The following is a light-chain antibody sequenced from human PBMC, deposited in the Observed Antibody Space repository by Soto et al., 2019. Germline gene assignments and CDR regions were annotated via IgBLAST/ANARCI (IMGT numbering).Light chain of an antibody. CDR2: DNN. V-gene: IGLV1-51*01. CDR3: GTWDDSLSADVV. J-gene: IGLJ2*01. Sequence: QSVLTQPPSVSAAPGQKVTISCSGSSSDIGNNYVSWYQQLPGTAPKLLIYDNNKRPSGIPDRFSGSKSGTSATLGITGLQTGDEADYYCGTWDDSLSADVVFGGGTKLTVL. CDR1: SSDIGNNY.